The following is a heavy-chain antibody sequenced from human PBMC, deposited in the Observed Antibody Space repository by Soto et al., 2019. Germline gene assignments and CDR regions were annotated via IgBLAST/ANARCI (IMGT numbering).Heavy chain of an antibody. CDR1: GGSISSGGYY. D-gene: IGHD4-17*01. J-gene: IGHJ6*03. Sequence: QVQLQESGPGLVKPSQTLSLTCTVSGGSISSGGYYWSWIRQHPGKGLEWIGYIYYSGSTYYNPSLKSRVTIAVDTSKHQFSLKLSSVTAADTAVYYCARTTYGDYAVGYYMDVWGKGTTVTVSS. CDR3: ARTTYGDYAVGYYMDV. CDR2: IYYSGST. V-gene: IGHV4-31*03.